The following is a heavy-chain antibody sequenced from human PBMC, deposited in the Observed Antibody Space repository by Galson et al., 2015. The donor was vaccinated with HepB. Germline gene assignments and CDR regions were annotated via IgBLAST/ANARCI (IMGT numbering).Heavy chain of an antibody. D-gene: IGHD5/OR15-5a*01. V-gene: IGHV4-34*01. J-gene: IGHJ4*02. CDR3: ARNRVYSVFDY. Sequence: TLSLTCAVYGGSFSGYYWSWIRQPPGKGLEWIGEINHSGSTNYNPSLKSRVTISVDTSKNQFSLKLSSVTAADTAVYYCARNRVYSVFDYWGQGTLVTVSS. CDR2: INHSGST. CDR1: GGSFSGYY.